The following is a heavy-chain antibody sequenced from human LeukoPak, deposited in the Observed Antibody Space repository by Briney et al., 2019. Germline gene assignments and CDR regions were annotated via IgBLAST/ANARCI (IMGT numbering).Heavy chain of an antibody. J-gene: IGHJ4*02. CDR3: ARIYCTGGSCYHHDY. CDR1: GYFISSDYY. D-gene: IGHD2-15*01. Sequence: PSETLSLTCAVSGYFISSDYYWGWIRQAPGKGLEWIGTIYHIGSTYYNPSLKSRVIISVDTSKNQFSLKLNSVTAADTAVYYCARIYCTGGSCYHHDYWGQGTLVTVSS. V-gene: IGHV4-38-2*01. CDR2: IYHIGST.